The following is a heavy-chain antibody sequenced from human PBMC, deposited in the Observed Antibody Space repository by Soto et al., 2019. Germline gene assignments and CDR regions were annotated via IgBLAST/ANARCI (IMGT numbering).Heavy chain of an antibody. CDR3: ARSMVKGTYEPSDN. J-gene: IGHJ3*02. Sequence: GESLKSSCKGSGYNVNGYWSVWVLHMPGKCLDCIGVIYPFYSDTRYSPSLQGQCTISADNSIISSYLHGISLQASDTPTYYCARSMVKGTYEPSDNWGQATMATVS. D-gene: IGHD3-22*01. CDR2: IYPFYSDT. V-gene: IGHV5-51*01. CDR1: GYNVNGYW.